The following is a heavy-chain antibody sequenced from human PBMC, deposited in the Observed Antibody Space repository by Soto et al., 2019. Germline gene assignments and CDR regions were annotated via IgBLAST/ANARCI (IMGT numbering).Heavy chain of an antibody. CDR1: GFTFSTYW. CDR3: ARARCSGGSCYSGDAFDV. CDR2: IYSDGSDT. V-gene: IGHV3-74*01. D-gene: IGHD2-15*01. Sequence: EVHLMESGGGLVQPGGSLTLSCAASGFTFSTYWMHWVRQAPGKGLVWVSRIYSDGSDTNYADPVKGRFTMSRDNAKNTVYLQMNSLSPEDTAVYYCARARCSGGSCYSGDAFDVWGQVTMVTVSS. J-gene: IGHJ3*01.